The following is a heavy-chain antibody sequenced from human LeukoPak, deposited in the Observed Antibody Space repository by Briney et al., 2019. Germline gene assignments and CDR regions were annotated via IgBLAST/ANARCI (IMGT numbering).Heavy chain of an antibody. D-gene: IGHD6-19*01. CDR3: ANVVTVAGTSDY. V-gene: IGHV3-23*01. CDR2: ISGSGIST. Sequence: GGSLRLSCAASGFTFSSYAMSWVRQAPGKGLEWVSSISGSGISTYYADSVKGRFTISRDNSKNTLYLQMNSLRADDTAVYYCANVVTVAGTSDYWGQGTLVTVSS. CDR1: GFTFSSYA. J-gene: IGHJ4*02.